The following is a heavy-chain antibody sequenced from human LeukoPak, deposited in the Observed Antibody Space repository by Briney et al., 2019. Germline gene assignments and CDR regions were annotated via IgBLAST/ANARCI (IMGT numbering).Heavy chain of an antibody. D-gene: IGHD3-3*01. Sequence: GGSLRLSCAASGFTFDDYAMHWVRQAPGKGLEWVSGISWNSGSIGYADSVKGRFTISRDNAKNSLYLQMNSLRAEDMALYYCAKGCYDFWSGYFCYWGHGTLVTVSS. V-gene: IGHV3-9*03. CDR2: ISWNSGSI. CDR3: AKGCYDFWSGYFCY. J-gene: IGHJ4*01. CDR1: GFTFDDYA.